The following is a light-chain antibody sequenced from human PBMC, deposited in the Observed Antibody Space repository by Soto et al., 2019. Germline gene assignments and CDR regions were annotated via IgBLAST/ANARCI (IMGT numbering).Light chain of an antibody. V-gene: IGKV3-11*01. CDR1: QSVSSY. CDR3: QQRSNVPPFT. J-gene: IGKJ3*01. Sequence: EIVLTQSPATLSLSPGERATLSCRASQSVSSYLAWYQQKPGQAPRLLIYDASNRATGIPARFSGSGSGTDFALTIRSLEPEDFAVYYCQQRSNVPPFTFGPGTKVDIK. CDR2: DAS.